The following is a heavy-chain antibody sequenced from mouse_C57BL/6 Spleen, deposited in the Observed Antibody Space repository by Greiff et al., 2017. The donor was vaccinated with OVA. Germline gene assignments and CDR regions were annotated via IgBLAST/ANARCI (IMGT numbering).Heavy chain of an antibody. CDR2: INYDGSST. V-gene: IGHV5-16*01. J-gene: IGHJ3*01. D-gene: IGHD1-1*01. CDR1: GFTFSDYY. Sequence: EVQVVESEGGLVQPGSSMKLSCTASGFTFSDYYMAWVRQVPEKGLEWVANINYDGSSTYYLDSLKSRFIISRDNAKNILYLQMSSLKSEDTATYYCAREEYYYGSSYAWFAYWGQGTLVTVSA. CDR3: AREEYYYGSSYAWFAY.